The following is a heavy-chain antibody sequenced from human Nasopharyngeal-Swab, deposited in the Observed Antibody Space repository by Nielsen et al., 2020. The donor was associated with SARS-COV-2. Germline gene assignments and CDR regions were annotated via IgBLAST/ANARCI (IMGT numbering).Heavy chain of an antibody. CDR2: ISYDGSNK. D-gene: IGHD3-10*01. V-gene: IGHV3-30-3*01. J-gene: IGHJ5*02. Sequence: GGSLRLSCAASGFTFSSYAMHWVRQAPGKGLEWVAVISYDGSNKYYADSVKGRFTIPRDNSKNTLYLQMNSLRAEDTAVYYCARDAALLWFGELGGWFDPWG. CDR1: GFTFSSYA. CDR3: ARDAALLWFGELGGWFDP.